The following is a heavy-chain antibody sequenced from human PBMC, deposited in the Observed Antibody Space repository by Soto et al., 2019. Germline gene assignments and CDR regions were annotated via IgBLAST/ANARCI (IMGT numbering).Heavy chain of an antibody. CDR2: INGDGGGNGGST. V-gene: IGHV3-23*01. J-gene: IGHJ4*02. Sequence: EVHLLESGGGLVQPGGSLRLSCAASGFTFSNYAMTLVRQAPGKGLEWVSAINGDGGGNGGSTYYADSVKGRFTISRDNSRNTLYLHMNNLRVEDTAVYYCAKRPLTWYLGLDYWGQGALVTVSS. CDR3: AKRPLTWYLGLDY. CDR1: GFTFSNYA. D-gene: IGHD3-9*01.